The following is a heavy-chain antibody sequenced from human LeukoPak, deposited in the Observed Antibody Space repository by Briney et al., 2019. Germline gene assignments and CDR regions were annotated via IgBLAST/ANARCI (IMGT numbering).Heavy chain of an antibody. CDR3: ARGRGNYFY. J-gene: IGHJ4*02. V-gene: IGHV4-34*01. Sequence: PSETLSLTCAVYGGSFSGYYWSWIRQPPGKGLEWIGEINHSGSTNYNPSLKSRVTISVDTSKNQSSLKLSSVTAADTAVYYCARGRGNYFYWGQGTLVTVSS. CDR1: GGSFSGYY. D-gene: IGHD4-11*01. CDR2: INHSGST.